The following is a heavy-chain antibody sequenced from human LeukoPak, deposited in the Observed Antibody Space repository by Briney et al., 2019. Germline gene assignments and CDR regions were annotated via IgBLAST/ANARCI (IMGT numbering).Heavy chain of an antibody. CDR1: GGSISSSSYY. D-gene: IGHD3-3*01. CDR3: ARGDSFGVVMPDWGSPNHNDY. Sequence: SETLSLTCTVSGGSISSSSYYWGWIRQPPGKGLEWIGSIYYSGSTYYNPSLKSRVTISVGTSKNQFSLKLSSVTAADTAVYYCARGDSFGVVMPDWGSPNHNDYWGQGTLVTVSS. V-gene: IGHV4-39*07. J-gene: IGHJ4*02. CDR2: IYYSGST.